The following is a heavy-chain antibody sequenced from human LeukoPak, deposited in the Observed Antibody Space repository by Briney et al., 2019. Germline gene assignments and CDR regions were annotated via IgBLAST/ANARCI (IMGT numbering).Heavy chain of an antibody. D-gene: IGHD5-18*01. CDR1: GGSINSGAYS. CDR3: ARAVDIAMVN. V-gene: IGHV4-30-2*01. Sequence: PSQTLSLTCAVSGGSINSGAYSWSWIRQPPGKGLEWIGYIYHSGSTYYNPSLKSRVTISVDRSKNQFSLKLSSVTAADTAVYYCARAVDIAMVNWGQGTLVTVSS. J-gene: IGHJ4*02. CDR2: IYHSGST.